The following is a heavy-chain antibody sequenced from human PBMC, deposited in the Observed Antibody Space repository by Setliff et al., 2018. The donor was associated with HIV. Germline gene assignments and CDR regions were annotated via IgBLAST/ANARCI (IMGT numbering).Heavy chain of an antibody. CDR1: GGSISSGGYY. Sequence: SETLSLTCTVSGGSISSGGYYWGWIRQPPGKGLEWIGYVFYTGGTNYRPSLRGRVTISVDTSKNQFSLKVSSVTAADTAVYYCARGPSLQTTLFDYWGQGTLVTVSS. J-gene: IGHJ4*02. V-gene: IGHV4-61*08. CDR2: VFYTGGT. CDR3: ARGPSLQTTLFDY.